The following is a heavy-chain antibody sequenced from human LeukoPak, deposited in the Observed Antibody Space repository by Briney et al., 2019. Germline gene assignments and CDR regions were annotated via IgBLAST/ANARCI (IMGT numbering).Heavy chain of an antibody. V-gene: IGHV4-39*07. CDR1: GDSISSSSYY. J-gene: IGHJ4*02. D-gene: IGHD3-9*01. CDR2: IYYSGST. CDR3: ARGVRSGRYFDWLLSGLDY. Sequence: SETLSLTCTVSGDSISSSSYYCGWIRQPPGKGLEWIGSIYYSGSTYYNPSLTSRVTISVDTSKNQFSLKLPSVTAADTAVYYCARGVRSGRYFDWLLSGLDYWGQGILVTVSS.